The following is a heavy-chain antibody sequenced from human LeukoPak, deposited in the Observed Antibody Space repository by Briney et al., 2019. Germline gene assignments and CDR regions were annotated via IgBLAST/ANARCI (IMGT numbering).Heavy chain of an antibody. J-gene: IGHJ6*04. CDR3: ARDRTLITIFGVGQEPPPTDV. V-gene: IGHV3-21*01. CDR2: ISSSSSYI. CDR1: GFTFSSYS. Sequence: TGGSLRLSCAASGFTFSSYSMNWVRQAPGKGLEWVSSISSSSSYIYYADSVKGRFTISRDNAKNSLYLQMNSLRAEDTAVYYCARDRTLITIFGVGQEPPPTDVWGKGTTVTVSS. D-gene: IGHD3-3*01.